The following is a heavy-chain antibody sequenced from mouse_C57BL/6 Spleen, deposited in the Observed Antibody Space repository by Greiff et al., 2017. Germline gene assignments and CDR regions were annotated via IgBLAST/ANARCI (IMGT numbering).Heavy chain of an antibody. CDR3: ARSDGSSPFAY. CDR1: GYSFTGYY. J-gene: IGHJ3*01. CDR2: INPSTGGT. D-gene: IGHD1-1*01. Sequence: EVQLQQSGPELVKPGASVKISCKASGYSFTGYYMNWVKQSPEKSLEWIGEINPSTGGTTYNQKFKAKATLTVDKSSSTAYMQLKSLTSEDSAVYYCARSDGSSPFAYWGQGTLVTVSA. V-gene: IGHV1-42*01.